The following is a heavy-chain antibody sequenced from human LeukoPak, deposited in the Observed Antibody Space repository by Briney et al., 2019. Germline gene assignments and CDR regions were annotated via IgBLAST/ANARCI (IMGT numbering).Heavy chain of an antibody. J-gene: IGHJ6*02. Sequence: SETLSLTCAVYGGSFSGYYWSWIRQPPGKGLEWIGEINHSGSTNYNPSLKSRVTISVDTSKNQFSLKLSSVTAADTAAYYCARGRVVVVVAATPGYYYGMDVWGQGTTVTVSS. D-gene: IGHD2-15*01. CDR1: GGSFSGYY. CDR3: ARGRVVVVVAATPGYYYGMDV. V-gene: IGHV4-34*01. CDR2: INHSGST.